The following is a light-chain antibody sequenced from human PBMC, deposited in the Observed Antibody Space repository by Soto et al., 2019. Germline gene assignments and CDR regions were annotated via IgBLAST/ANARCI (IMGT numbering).Light chain of an antibody. J-gene: IGKJ1*01. V-gene: IGKV3-15*01. CDR2: GAS. CDR3: QQYDSWPRT. CDR1: QSVSSN. Sequence: EIVMTQSPATLSVSPGERATLSCRASQSVSSNLAWYQQKPGQGPRLXIFGASTRATGLPVRFSGSGSGTELTITISSLQSEDFELYYCQQYDSWPRTFGQGTKVEIK.